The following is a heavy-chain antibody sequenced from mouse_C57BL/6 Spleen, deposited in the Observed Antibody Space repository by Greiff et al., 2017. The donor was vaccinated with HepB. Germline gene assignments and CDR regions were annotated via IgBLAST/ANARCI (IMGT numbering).Heavy chain of an antibody. J-gene: IGHJ1*03. CDR3: AGHSSYSYFDV. D-gene: IGHD1-1*01. CDR1: GFTFSDYY. V-gene: IGHV5-12*01. CDR2: ISNGGGST. Sequence: EVKLLESGGGLVQPGGSLKLSCAASGFTFSDYYMYWVRQTPEKRLEWVAYISNGGGSTYYPDTVKGRFTISRDNAKNTLYLQMSRLKAEDTAMYYCAGHSSYSYFDVWGTGTTVTVSS.